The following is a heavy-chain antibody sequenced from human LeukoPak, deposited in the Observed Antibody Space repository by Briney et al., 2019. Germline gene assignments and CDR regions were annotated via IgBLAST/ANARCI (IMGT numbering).Heavy chain of an antibody. CDR1: GGSISSSSYY. V-gene: IGHV4-39*07. J-gene: IGHJ4*02. CDR3: ARGKGDSSSWYHFFDY. CDR2: IYYSGST. D-gene: IGHD6-13*01. Sequence: PSETLSLTCTVSGGSISSSSYYWGWIRQPPGKGLEWIGSIYYSGSTYYNPSLKSRVTISVDTSKNQFSLKLSSVTAADTAVYYCARGKGDSSSWYHFFDYWGQGTLVTVSS.